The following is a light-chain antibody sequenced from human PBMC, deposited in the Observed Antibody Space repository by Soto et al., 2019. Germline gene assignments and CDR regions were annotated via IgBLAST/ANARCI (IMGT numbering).Light chain of an antibody. CDR3: QHYDGSPRT. V-gene: IGKV3-20*01. Sequence: ETVLTQSPGTVSLSPGERATLSCRTSQSVNSNYLAWYQQKPGQAPRLLIYGVFNRATGIPDRFSGSGSGTHCPLTISGLEPEDSAIYYCQHYDGSPRTFGQGTKLEIK. CDR1: QSVNSNY. CDR2: GVF. J-gene: IGKJ2*01.